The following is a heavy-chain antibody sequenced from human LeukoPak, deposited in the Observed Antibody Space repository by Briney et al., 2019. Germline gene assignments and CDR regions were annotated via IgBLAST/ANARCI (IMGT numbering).Heavy chain of an antibody. CDR1: SGSISTSNYY. V-gene: IGHV4-39*07. D-gene: IGHD5-12*01. J-gene: IGHJ6*03. CDR2: IFYSGGT. Sequence: SETLSLTCTVSSGSISTSNYYWGWVRRPPGKALEWIGNIFYSGGTYYSPSLKSRVTISVDTSKNQFSLKVSSVTAADTAVYYCARDQRSGYSGYDYYYYYYMDVWGKGTTVTVSS. CDR3: ARDQRSGYSGYDYYYYYYMDV.